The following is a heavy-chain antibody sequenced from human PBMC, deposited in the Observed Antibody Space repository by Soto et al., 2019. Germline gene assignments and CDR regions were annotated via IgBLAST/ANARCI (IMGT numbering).Heavy chain of an antibody. CDR1: GFTFSSYG. CDR3: ARDRYSSGWYDLDY. Sequence: QVQLVESGGGVVQPGRSLRLSCAASGFTFSSYGIHWVRQAPGKGLEWVAVIWYDGSNKYYADSVKGRFTISRDNSKNTLYLQMNSLRAKDTAVYYCARDRYSSGWYDLDYWGQGTLVTVSS. D-gene: IGHD6-19*01. CDR2: IWYDGSNK. J-gene: IGHJ4*02. V-gene: IGHV3-33*01.